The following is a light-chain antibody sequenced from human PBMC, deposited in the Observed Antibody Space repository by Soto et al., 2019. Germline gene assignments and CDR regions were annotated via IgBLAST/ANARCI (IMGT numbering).Light chain of an antibody. CDR3: QQYYKWPFT. CDR1: QSVSSN. V-gene: IGKV3-15*01. Sequence: EIVMTQSPATLSVSLGDRATLSCRASQSVSSNLAWYQLKPGQAPRLLIYGAYTRATGIQARFSGSGSGTEFTLTIRSLQSEDFAVYYCQQYYKWPFTFGQGTRLEIK. J-gene: IGKJ5*01. CDR2: GAY.